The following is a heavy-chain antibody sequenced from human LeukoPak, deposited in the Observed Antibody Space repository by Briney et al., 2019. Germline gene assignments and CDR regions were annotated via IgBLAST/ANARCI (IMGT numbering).Heavy chain of an antibody. D-gene: IGHD2-8*01. J-gene: IGHJ4*02. CDR1: GFTFTSYG. Sequence: GGSLRLSCAASGFTFTSYGMHWVRQAPGKGLEWVAFIPYDGSNKYYADSVEGRFSISRDDSKNTLYLQMNSLRAEDMAVYYCAKDGQHADPNFDYWGQGTLVTVSS. CDR3: AKDGQHADPNFDY. CDR2: IPYDGSNK. V-gene: IGHV3-30*02.